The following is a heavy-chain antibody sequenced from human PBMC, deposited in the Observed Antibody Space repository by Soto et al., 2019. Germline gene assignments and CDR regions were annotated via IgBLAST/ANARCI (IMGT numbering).Heavy chain of an antibody. V-gene: IGHV3-66*01. CDR2: IYSGGST. CDR3: ASPAPTMVRGVIFDY. J-gene: IGHJ4*02. Sequence: PGGSLRLSCAASGFTVSSNYMSWVRQAPGKGLEWVSVIYSGGSTYYADSVKGRFTISRDNSKNTLYLQMNSLRAEDTAVYYCASPAPTMVRGVIFDYWGQGTLVTVSS. D-gene: IGHD3-10*01. CDR1: GFTVSSNY.